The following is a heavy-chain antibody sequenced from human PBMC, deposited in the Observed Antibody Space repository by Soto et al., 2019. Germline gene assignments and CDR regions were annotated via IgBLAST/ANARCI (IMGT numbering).Heavy chain of an antibody. V-gene: IGHV3-11*06. CDR3: EGGNTETADVGVAFHV. CDR2: ISSYSTYT. D-gene: IGHD3-10*02. CDR1: GFSFSDYY. J-gene: IGHJ3*01. Sequence: GGSLRLSCAASGFSFSDYYMNWIRQPPGKGLEWVGYISSYSTYTDNADSVRGRFTISRDNSKNSLYLQMTGLRVEDTAVYFCEGGNTETADVGVAFHVWGQGTMVTVSS.